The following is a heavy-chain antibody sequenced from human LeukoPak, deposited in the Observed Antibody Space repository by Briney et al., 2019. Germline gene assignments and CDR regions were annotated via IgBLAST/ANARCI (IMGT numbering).Heavy chain of an antibody. J-gene: IGHJ5*02. Sequence: SETLSLTCTVSGGSISSGGYYWSWIRQHPGKGLEWIGYIYYSGNTYYNPSLKSRVTISVDRSKNQFSLKLSSVTAADTAVYYCASIITIFGAFDPWGQGTLVTVSS. CDR1: GGSISSGGYY. D-gene: IGHD3-3*01. CDR3: ASIITIFGAFDP. CDR2: IYYSGNT. V-gene: IGHV4-31*03.